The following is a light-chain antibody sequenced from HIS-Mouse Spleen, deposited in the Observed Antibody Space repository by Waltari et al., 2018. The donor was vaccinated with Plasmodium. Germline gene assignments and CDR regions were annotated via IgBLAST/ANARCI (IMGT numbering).Light chain of an antibody. CDR3: QQRSNWPRVLT. V-gene: IGKV3-11*01. CDR2: DAS. J-gene: IGKJ4*01. CDR1: QSVSSY. Sequence: EILLTQSPATLSLSPGARANLSCRASQSVSSYLAWYQQKPGQAPRLLIYDASNRATGIPARFSGSGSGTDFTLTISSLEPEDFAVYYCQQRSNWPRVLTFGGGTKVEIK.